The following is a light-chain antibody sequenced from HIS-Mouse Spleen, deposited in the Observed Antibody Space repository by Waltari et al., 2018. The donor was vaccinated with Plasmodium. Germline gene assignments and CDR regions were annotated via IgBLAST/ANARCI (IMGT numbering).Light chain of an antibody. CDR1: QSVSSSY. CDR3: QQYGSSPLT. J-gene: IGKJ4*01. V-gene: IGKV3-20*01. CDR2: GAS. Sequence: GTLSLSPGERATLSCRASQSVSSSYLSWYQQKPGQAPRLLIYGASSRATGIPDRFSGSGSGTDFTLTISRLEPEDFAVYYCQQYGSSPLTFGGGTKVEIK.